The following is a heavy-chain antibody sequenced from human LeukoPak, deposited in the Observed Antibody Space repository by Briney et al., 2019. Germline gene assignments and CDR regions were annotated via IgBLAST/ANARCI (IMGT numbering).Heavy chain of an antibody. J-gene: IGHJ4*02. V-gene: IGHV1-46*01. CDR3: ARATGTTGDFDY. CDR1: GYTFTGYY. Sequence: GASVKVSCKASGYTFTGYYMHWVRQAPGQGLEWMGIINPSGGSTSYAQKFQGRVTITRDMSTSTVYMELSSLRSEDTAVYYCARATGTTGDFDYWGQGTLVTVSS. CDR2: INPSGGST. D-gene: IGHD1-1*01.